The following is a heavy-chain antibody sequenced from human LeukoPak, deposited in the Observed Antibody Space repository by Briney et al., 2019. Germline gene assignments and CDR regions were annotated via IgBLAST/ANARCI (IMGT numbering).Heavy chain of an antibody. CDR1: GFTFISYA. J-gene: IGHJ4*02. CDR2: ISAGGGTI. D-gene: IGHD1-20*01. CDR3: ANLGNWNDVRDY. V-gene: IGHV3-23*01. Sequence: GGSLRLSCAASGFTFISYAMTWVRQAPGKGLEWVSAISAGGGTILYADSVKGRFTISRDNSKNTLYLQMNSLRAEDTAVYYCANLGNWNDVRDYWGQGTLVTVSS.